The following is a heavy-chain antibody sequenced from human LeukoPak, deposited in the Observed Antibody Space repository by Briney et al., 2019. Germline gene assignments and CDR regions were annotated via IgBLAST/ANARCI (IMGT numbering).Heavy chain of an antibody. CDR1: GYTFTGSY. CDR2: INPDSGVT. CDR3: ARDRSSWYYMDV. J-gene: IGHJ6*03. V-gene: IGHV1-2*02. Sequence: ASVKVSCKASGYTFTGSYIHWVRQAPGQGLEWMGWINPDSGVTNYAQKLQGRVTMTTDTSTSTAYMELRSLRSDDTAVYYCARDRSSWYYMDVWGKGTTVTVSS. D-gene: IGHD6-13*01.